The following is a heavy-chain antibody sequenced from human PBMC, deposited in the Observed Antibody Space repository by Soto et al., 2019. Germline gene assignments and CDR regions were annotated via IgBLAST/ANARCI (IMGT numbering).Heavy chain of an antibody. D-gene: IGHD2-8*01. CDR3: TRGVLA. Sequence: PXETLSLTCSVSGGCFNSGGYSWSWIRQPPGKGLEWIGFISPSGSPAYNPSLKSRVTISVDRSNNQISLEISSVTAADTAVYYCTRGVLAWGPGTLVTVSS. CDR2: ISPSGSP. J-gene: IGHJ5*02. CDR1: GGCFNSGGYS. V-gene: IGHV4-30-2*01.